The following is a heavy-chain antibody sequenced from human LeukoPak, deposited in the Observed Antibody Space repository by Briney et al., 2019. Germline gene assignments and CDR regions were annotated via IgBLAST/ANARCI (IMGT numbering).Heavy chain of an antibody. Sequence: SQTLSLTRAISGDSVSSNSAAWNWIRQSPSRGLEWLGRTYYRSKWYNDYAVSVKSRITINPDTSKNQFSLQLNSVTPEDTAVYYCARGPSYSGYFWFDPWGQGTLVTVSS. J-gene: IGHJ5*02. D-gene: IGHD5-12*01. CDR1: GDSVSSNSAA. CDR3: ARGPSYSGYFWFDP. V-gene: IGHV6-1*01. CDR2: TYYRSKWYN.